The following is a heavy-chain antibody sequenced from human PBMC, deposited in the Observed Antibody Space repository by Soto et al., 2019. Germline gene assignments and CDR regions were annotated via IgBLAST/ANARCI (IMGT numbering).Heavy chain of an antibody. CDR1: GFTFSSYG. CDR2: SSATGAGT. D-gene: IGHD1-7*01. V-gene: IGHV3-23*01. Sequence: EVQLLESGGGLVQPGGSLRLSCAASGFTFSSYGMTWVRQAPGKGLEWVSFSSATGAGTYYADSVKGRFTISRDNSKNTLYLQMTSLGADDTAVYYCAKDRRAGGNYGFYSDFWGQGALVMVSS. J-gene: IGHJ4*02. CDR3: AKDRRAGGNYGFYSDF.